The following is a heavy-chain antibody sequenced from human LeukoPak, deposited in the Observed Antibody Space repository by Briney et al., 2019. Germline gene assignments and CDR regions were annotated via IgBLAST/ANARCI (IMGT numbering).Heavy chain of an antibody. V-gene: IGHV3-21*01. CDR2: ISGSSSYI. CDR3: ANAGIAARTYFDD. Sequence: PGGSLRLSCAASGFTFSSYSMNWVRQAPGKGLEWVSSISGSSSYIYYADSVKGRFTVSRDNAKNSLYLQMNSLRAEDTAVYYCANAGIAARTYFDDWGQGTLVTVSS. CDR1: GFTFSSYS. J-gene: IGHJ4*02. D-gene: IGHD6-6*01.